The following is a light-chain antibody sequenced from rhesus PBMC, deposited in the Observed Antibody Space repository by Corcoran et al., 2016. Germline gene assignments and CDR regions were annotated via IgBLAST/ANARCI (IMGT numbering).Light chain of an antibody. CDR2: DAS. V-gene: IGKV1-25*01. CDR1: QGIRKY. Sequence: DIQMTQSPSSLSASVGDTVTITFQASQGIRKYLAWYQQKPGKAPKSLIYDASPLQSGVPSRFSGRGSGTEVPRTISSLQPEDFATYYCQHHYTYPRTFGQGSKVEIK. J-gene: IGKJ1*01. CDR3: QHHYTYPRT.